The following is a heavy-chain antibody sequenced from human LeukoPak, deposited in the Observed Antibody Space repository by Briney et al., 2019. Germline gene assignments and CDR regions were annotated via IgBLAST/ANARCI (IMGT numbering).Heavy chain of an antibody. D-gene: IGHD4-17*01. CDR3: ARVPAYAQYNWFDP. CDR1: RRTFSSYA. Sequence: WVKVFCKAWRRTFSSYAISWVRQASGQGLEWMGGILPIFGPANYAQKFQGSDTITTHESKSTAHMALSGLRSEDTPVLYCARVPAYAQYNWFDPWGQGTRVTVSS. V-gene: IGHV1-69*05. CDR2: ILPIFGPA. J-gene: IGHJ5*02.